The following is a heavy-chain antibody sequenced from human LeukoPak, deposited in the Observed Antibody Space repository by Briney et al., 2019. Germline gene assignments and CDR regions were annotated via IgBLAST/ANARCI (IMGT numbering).Heavy chain of an antibody. CDR2: ISSRGTHM. Sequence: GGSLRLSCAASGFSFSDYSLSWVRQAPGKGLEWVSFISSRGTHMYYLDSVKGRFTISRDNAKASLDLQLNSLRAEDTAVYFCARDFRIAAAVPSYFDYWGQGVLVTVSS. J-gene: IGHJ4*02. D-gene: IGHD6-13*01. CDR1: GFSFSDYS. V-gene: IGHV3-21*01. CDR3: ARDFRIAAAVPSYFDY.